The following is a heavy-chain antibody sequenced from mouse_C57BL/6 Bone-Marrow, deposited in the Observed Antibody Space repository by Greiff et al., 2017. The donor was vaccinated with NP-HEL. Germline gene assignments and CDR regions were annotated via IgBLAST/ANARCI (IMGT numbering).Heavy chain of an antibody. CDR1: GYTFTSYG. CDR3: ARRYYSNYGFDY. D-gene: IGHD2-5*01. J-gene: IGHJ2*01. Sequence: QVQLQQSGAELARPGASVKLSCKASGYTFTSYGISWVKQRTGQGLEWIGEIYPRSGNTYYNEKFKGKATLTADKSSSTAYMELRSLTSEDSAVYFFARRYYSNYGFDYWGQGTTLTVSS. V-gene: IGHV1-81*01. CDR2: IYPRSGNT.